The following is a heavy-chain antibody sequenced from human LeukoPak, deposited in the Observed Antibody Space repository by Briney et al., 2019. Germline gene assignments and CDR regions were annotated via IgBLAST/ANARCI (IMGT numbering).Heavy chain of an antibody. CDR3: ARHTHHDY. CDR2: IYPGDSDT. Sequence: GESLKISCKTSGYIFTSYWIGWVRQMPGKGLEWVGIIYPGDSDTRYSPSFQGQVTISADKSISTAYLQWSSLRASDTAIYYCARHTHHDYWGQGTLVTVSS. CDR1: GYIFTSYW. J-gene: IGHJ4*02. V-gene: IGHV5-51*01.